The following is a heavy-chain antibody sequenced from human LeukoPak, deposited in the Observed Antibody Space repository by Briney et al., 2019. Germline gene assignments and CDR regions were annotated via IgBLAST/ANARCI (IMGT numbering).Heavy chain of an antibody. CDR2: IYYSGTT. J-gene: IGHJ4*02. V-gene: IGHV4-59*01. CDR3: AGMRITTPTVRTLDY. Sequence: PSETLSLTCTVSGGSISSYYWSWIRQPPGKGLEWIGYIYYSGTTNYNPSLKSRVTISVDTSKNQFSLKLSSVTAADTAVYYCAGMRITTPTVRTLDYWGQGTLVTVSS. D-gene: IGHD1-14*01. CDR1: GGSISSYY.